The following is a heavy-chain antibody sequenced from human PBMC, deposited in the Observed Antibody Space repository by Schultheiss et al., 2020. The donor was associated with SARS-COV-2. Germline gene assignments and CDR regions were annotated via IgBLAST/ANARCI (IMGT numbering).Heavy chain of an antibody. CDR2: IKQDGSEK. CDR3: ARAPLFYYGVDV. V-gene: IGHV3-7*03. J-gene: IGHJ6*02. Sequence: GESLKISCAASGFTFSSYWMTWYRQTPGRGLEWVASIKQDGSEKYDMDSVKGRFTVSRDNARNSLYLQMNSLRAEDTAVYYCARAPLFYYGVDVWGHGTTVTVSS. CDR1: GFTFSSYW.